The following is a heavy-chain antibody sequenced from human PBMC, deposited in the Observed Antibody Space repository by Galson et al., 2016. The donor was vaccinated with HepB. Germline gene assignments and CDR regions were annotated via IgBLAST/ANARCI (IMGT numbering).Heavy chain of an antibody. CDR3: ARDHSAGGHPGYNWFDP. Sequence: ETLSLTCTVSGDSIRTFYWSWIRQPPGKGLEWIGYIYYSGSTNYNPSLRSRVTISVDTSKNQFSLKMRSLTAADTAVYYCARDHSAGGHPGYNWFDPWGQGTLVTVSS. J-gene: IGHJ5*02. CDR1: GDSIRTFY. V-gene: IGHV4-59*01. D-gene: IGHD1-26*01. CDR2: IYYSGST.